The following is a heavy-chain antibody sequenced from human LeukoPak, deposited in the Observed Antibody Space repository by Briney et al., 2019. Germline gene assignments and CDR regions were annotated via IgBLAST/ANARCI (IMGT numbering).Heavy chain of an antibody. D-gene: IGHD2-8*02. CDR2: ISAYNGNT. Sequence: ASVKVSCKASGYTFTRYVISWVRQAPGQGLEWMGWISAYNGNTNYAQKLQGRVAMTTDTSTSTAYMELRSLRSDDTAVYYCARIFGTGLYWAFDYWGQGTLVTVSS. CDR3: ARIFGTGLYWAFDY. CDR1: GYTFTRYV. V-gene: IGHV1-18*01. J-gene: IGHJ4*02.